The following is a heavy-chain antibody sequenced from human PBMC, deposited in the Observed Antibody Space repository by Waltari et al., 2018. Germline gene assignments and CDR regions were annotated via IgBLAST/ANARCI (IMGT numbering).Heavy chain of an antibody. CDR2: LRGVGRRR. V-gene: IGHV3-74*02. J-gene: IGHJ5*02. CDR1: GFTFSSYW. CDR3: ARSDGLYP. Sequence: EVQLVESGGGLVQRGGSLRLSCAATGFTFSSYWMHWVRQAPGTGLGWVSSLRGVGRRRRYADIVTGRFTIAGDNAKSTLYLQSNSRGAGDTAVYYCARSDGLYPWGQGILVTVSS.